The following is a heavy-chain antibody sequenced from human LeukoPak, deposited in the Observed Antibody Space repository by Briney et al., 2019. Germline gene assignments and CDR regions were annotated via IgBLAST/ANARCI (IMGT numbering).Heavy chain of an antibody. CDR1: GGSISSSSYY. CDR3: ARRGDIAARDHAFDI. CDR2: IYYSGST. J-gene: IGHJ3*02. D-gene: IGHD6-6*01. Sequence: PSETLSLTCTVSGGSISSSSYYWGWIRQPPGKGLEWIGSIYYSGSTYYNPSLKSRVTISVDTSKNQFSLKLSSVTAADTAVYYCARRGDIAARDHAFDIWGQGTMVTVSS. V-gene: IGHV4-39*01.